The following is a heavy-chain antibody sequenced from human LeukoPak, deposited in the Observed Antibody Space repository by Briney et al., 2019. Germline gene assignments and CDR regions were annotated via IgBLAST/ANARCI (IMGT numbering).Heavy chain of an antibody. CDR2: IKQDGSEK. D-gene: IGHD2-15*01. Sequence: GGSLRLSCAASGFTFSSYWMSWVRQAPGKGLEWVANIKQDGSEKYYVDSVKGRFTISRDNAKNTLYLQMNNLRAEDTAVYYCAKDGVQVGYCSGGSCYSISYWGRGTPVTVSS. CDR3: AKDGVQVGYCSGGSCYSISY. J-gene: IGHJ4*02. CDR1: GFTFSSYW. V-gene: IGHV3-7*03.